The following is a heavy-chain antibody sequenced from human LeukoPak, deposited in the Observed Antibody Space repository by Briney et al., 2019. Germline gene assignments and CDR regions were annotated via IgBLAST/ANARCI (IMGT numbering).Heavy chain of an antibody. V-gene: IGHV3-23*01. D-gene: IGHD3-10*01. CDR3: AKAYSTYYYGSGSYLTPLDY. J-gene: IGHJ4*02. Sequence: PGGSLRLSCAASGFTFSSYAMSWVRQAPGKGLEWVSAISGSGGSTYYADSVKGRFTISRDNSKNTLYLQMNSLRAEDTAVYYCAKAYSTYYYGSGSYLTPLDYWGQGTLVTVSS. CDR2: ISGSGGST. CDR1: GFTFSSYA.